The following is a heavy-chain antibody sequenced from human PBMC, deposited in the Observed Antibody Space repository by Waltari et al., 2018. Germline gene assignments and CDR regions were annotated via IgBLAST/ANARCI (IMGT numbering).Heavy chain of an antibody. CDR2: MKQDGSGN. V-gene: IGHV3-7*01. J-gene: IGHJ6*02. CDR1: GICLSNHW. Sequence: EVQLVESGGGLVQPGGSLRLSCAASGICLSNHWMNCVRQAPGKGMEWVANMKQDGSGNFSVASWKSRFTISRDTAKSSVFLQMNSLSAEDTAVYYCARDSGGMDVWGQGTTVTVSS. D-gene: IGHD1-26*01. CDR3: ARDSGGMDV.